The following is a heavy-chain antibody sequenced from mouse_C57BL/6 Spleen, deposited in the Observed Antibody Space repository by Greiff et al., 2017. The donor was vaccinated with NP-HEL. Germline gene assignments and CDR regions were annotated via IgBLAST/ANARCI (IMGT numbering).Heavy chain of an antibody. CDR1: GFNIKNTY. CDR2: IDPANGNT. V-gene: IGHV14-3*01. D-gene: IGHD2-4*01. J-gene: IGHJ2*01. CDR3: ARGGVYYDYPYYFDY. Sequence: EVQVVESVAELVRPGASVKLSCTASGFNIKNTYMHWVKQRPEQGLEWIGRIDPANGNTKYAPKFQGKATITAATSSNTAYLQLSSLTSEDTAIYYCARGGVYYDYPYYFDYWGQGTTLTVSS.